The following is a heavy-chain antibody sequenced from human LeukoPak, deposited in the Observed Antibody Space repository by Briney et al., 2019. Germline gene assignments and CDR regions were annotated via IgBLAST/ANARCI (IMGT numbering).Heavy chain of an antibody. CDR1: GFTFNHYG. CDR2: IWSDGTNL. CDR3: ARDAQRGFDYSNSLEY. V-gene: IGHV3-33*01. Sequence: PGGSLRLSCAAAGFTFNHYGLHWVRQAPGKGLQWVAVIWSDGTNLYYADSVKGRFTISRDDSGNTVYLQMNSLRPEDTGVYYCARDAQRGFDYSNSLEYWGQGTPVTVST. J-gene: IGHJ4*02. D-gene: IGHD4-11*01.